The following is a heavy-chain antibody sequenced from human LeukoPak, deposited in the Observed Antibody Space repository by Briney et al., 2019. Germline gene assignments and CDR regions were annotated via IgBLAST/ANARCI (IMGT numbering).Heavy chain of an antibody. D-gene: IGHD2-15*01. CDR2: ISSISHYI. V-gene: IGHV3-21*01. Sequence: GGSLRLSCAPSGFTFRSYSMNGVREAPGKGLEWVSTISSISHYIYYADSVKGRFTISRDNAMNSLYLQMNSLRAEDTAVYYCSRDSGRGPPEAFDIWGQGTMVTVSS. J-gene: IGHJ3*02. CDR1: GFTFRSYS. CDR3: SRDSGRGPPEAFDI.